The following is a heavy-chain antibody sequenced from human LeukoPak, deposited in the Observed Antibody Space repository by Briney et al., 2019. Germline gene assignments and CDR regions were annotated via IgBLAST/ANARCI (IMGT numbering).Heavy chain of an antibody. V-gene: IGHV3-30*04. J-gene: IGHJ4*02. D-gene: IGHD4-17*01. CDR3: ARDQAPYTVTTLPYS. CDR2: ISFDASDK. Sequence: GGSLRLSCAATGFTFTSYAMQWVRQAPGKGLDWVAVISFDASDKYYSDSVKGRFTISRDNSKNTLYLQMNSLRTEDTAVYFCARDQAPYTVTTLPYSWGQGTLVTVSS. CDR1: GFTFTSYA.